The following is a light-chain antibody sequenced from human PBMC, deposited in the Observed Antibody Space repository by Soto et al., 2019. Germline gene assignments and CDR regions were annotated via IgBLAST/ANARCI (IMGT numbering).Light chain of an antibody. CDR2: DSS. V-gene: IGKV1-33*01. CDR1: QDITNY. Sequence: DIQMTQSPSSLSASVGDRVTITCQASQDITNYLNWYQQKPGKAPKLLIHDSSNLETGVPSRFSGSGSGTYFSFSISSLQPEDIATYYCQQYDSLPLTFGQGTRLEIK. J-gene: IGKJ5*01. CDR3: QQYDSLPLT.